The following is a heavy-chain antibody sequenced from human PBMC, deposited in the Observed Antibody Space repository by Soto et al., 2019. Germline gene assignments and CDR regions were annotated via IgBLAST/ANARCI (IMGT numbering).Heavy chain of an antibody. CDR2: ISGRGGSA. Sequence: EVQLLESGGGLVQPGGSLRLSCAASGFTFNNYAMSWVRQAPGKGLEWVSAISGRGGSAYYAESVKGRFTISRDNSKNTLYLQMNSLRAEDTAVYYCASFAGRFGELLSQFYQYGLDVLGQGTTVTVSS. J-gene: IGHJ6*02. CDR3: ASFAGRFGELLSQFYQYGLDV. V-gene: IGHV3-23*01. CDR1: GFTFNNYA. D-gene: IGHD3-10*01.